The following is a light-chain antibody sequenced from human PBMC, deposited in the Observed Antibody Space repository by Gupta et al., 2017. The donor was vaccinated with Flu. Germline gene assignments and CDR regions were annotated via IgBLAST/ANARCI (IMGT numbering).Light chain of an antibody. V-gene: IGKV1D-8*01. CDR3: QQYYRLPWT. CDR1: QGISSY. Sequence: STGDRVTLSCRMSQGISSYLAWYQQKPGKAHGVLIYAASPLQSGVPARFSGSGSETEFTLTISCLQSEDFATYYCQQYYRLPWTFGQGTKVELK. J-gene: IGKJ1*01. CDR2: AAS.